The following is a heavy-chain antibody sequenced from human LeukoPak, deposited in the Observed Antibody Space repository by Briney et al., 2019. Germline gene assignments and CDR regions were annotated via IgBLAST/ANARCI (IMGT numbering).Heavy chain of an antibody. CDR2: INPSGGST. V-gene: IGHV1-46*01. J-gene: IGHJ6*02. Sequence: ASVKVSCKASGYTFTSYYMHWVRQAPGQGLEWMGLINPSGGSTSYAQKFQGRVTMTRDTSTSTVYMELSSLRSEDTAVYYCARDQGIVVVPAAILSPYYYYGMDVWGQGTTVTVSS. D-gene: IGHD2-2*02. CDR1: GYTFTSYY. CDR3: ARDQGIVVVPAAILSPYYYYGMDV.